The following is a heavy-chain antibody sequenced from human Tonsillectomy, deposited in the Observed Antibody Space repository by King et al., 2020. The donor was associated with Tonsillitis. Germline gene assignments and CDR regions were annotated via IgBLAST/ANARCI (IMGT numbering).Heavy chain of an antibody. Sequence: VQLVESGGGLVQPGRSLRLSCAASGFTFDDYDMHWVRQAPGKGLEWVSVITWNSGKINYADAVKGRFTISRDNAKNSLFFQMNSLRAEDTALYSCVKDDVGRALDIWGQGTMVTVSS. CDR2: ITWNSGKI. D-gene: IGHD1-26*01. CDR3: VKDDVGRALDI. CDR1: GFTFDDYD. V-gene: IGHV3-9*01. J-gene: IGHJ3*02.